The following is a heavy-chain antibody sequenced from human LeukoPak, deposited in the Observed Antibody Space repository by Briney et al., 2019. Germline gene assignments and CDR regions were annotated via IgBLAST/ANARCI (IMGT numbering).Heavy chain of an antibody. CDR3: AMSRLAAAGTSVNWFDP. CDR2: IYHSGST. Sequence: PETLSLTCTVSGGSISSSSYYWGWIRQPPGKGLDWIGGIYHSGSTNYNPSLKSRVTISVDTSKNQFSLKLSSVTAADTAVYYCAMSRLAAAGTSVNWFDPWGQGTLVTVSS. V-gene: IGHV4-39*07. J-gene: IGHJ5*02. CDR1: GGSISSSSYY. D-gene: IGHD6-13*01.